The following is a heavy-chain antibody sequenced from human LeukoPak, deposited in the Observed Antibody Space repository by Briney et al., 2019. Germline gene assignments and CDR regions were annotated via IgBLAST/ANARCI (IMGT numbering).Heavy chain of an antibody. D-gene: IGHD6-13*01. Sequence: ASVKVSCKASGYTFTNYGISWVRQAPGQGLEWMGWISAYNGNTNYAQKLQGRVTMTTDTSTSTAYMELRSLRSDDTAVYYCARIGTAAGTSRWFDPWGQGTLVTVSS. J-gene: IGHJ5*02. CDR3: ARIGTAAGTSRWFDP. CDR2: ISAYNGNT. V-gene: IGHV1-18*01. CDR1: GYTFTNYG.